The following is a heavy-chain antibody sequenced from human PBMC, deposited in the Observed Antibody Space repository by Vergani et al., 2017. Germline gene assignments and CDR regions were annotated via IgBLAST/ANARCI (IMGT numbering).Heavy chain of an antibody. Sequence: QVQLQESGPGLVKPSETLTLTCDVSDSSIMTNPCCGWFRQYPGKGLEWIGCIHLSGDTHYNSSFKSRVSISLVSSSKFSLSLSSVTAADTAIYYCARHRCSVGFCPSSYFYGRYVWGHGTTVTVSS. CDR3: ARHRCSVGFCPSSYFYGRYV. CDR2: IHLSGDT. J-gene: IGHJ6*02. V-gene: IGHV4-38-2*01. D-gene: IGHD3-10*02. CDR1: DSSIMTNPC.